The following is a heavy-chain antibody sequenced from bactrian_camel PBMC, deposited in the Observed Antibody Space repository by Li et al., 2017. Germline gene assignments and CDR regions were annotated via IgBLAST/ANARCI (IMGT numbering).Heavy chain of an antibody. CDR3: AADGPVPTDSCEYHY. Sequence: VQLVESGGGLVLPGGSLRLSCAASGFTFSTYVMNWVRQAPGKGLEWVSSISNDGRTTYDADSVKGRFTVSQDNAKNTLYLQMDSLKPEDTAMYYCAADGPVPTDSCEYHYWGQGTQVTVS. CDR1: GFTFSTYV. D-gene: IGHD2*01. V-gene: IGHV3S40*01. J-gene: IGHJ4*01. CDR2: ISNDGRTT.